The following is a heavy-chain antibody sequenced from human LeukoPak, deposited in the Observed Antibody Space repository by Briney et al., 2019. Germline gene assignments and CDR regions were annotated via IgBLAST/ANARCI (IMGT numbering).Heavy chain of an antibody. J-gene: IGHJ4*01. D-gene: IGHD3-22*01. CDR2: IDGGGSST. V-gene: IGHV3-74*01. Sequence: GGSLRLSCKASGFIFSYHWMHWVRQVPGRGLVWISRIDGGGSSTSYADSVKGRFSISRDNSKSTLYLQMSSLRAEDTAVYYCARGPGSSGGAYVGDYWGHGTLVTVSS. CDR3: ARGPGSSGGAYVGDY. CDR1: GFIFSYHW.